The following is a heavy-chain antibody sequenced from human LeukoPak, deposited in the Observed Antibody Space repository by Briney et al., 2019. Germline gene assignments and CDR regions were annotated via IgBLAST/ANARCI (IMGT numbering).Heavy chain of an antibody. CDR2: IIPIFGTA. Sequence: SVKVSCKASGGTFSSYAISWVRQAPGQGLEWMGGIIPIFGTANYAQKFQGRVTITADESTSTAYMELSSLRSEDTAVYYCARDGRYYYAFDIWGQGTMVTVSS. V-gene: IGHV1-69*13. CDR1: GGTFSSYA. CDR3: ARDGRYYYAFDI. D-gene: IGHD1-26*01. J-gene: IGHJ3*02.